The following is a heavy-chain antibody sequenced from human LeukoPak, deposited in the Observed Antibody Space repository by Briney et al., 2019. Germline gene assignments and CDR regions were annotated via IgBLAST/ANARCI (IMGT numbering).Heavy chain of an antibody. CDR1: GFPFSSYW. J-gene: IGHJ3*02. CDR2: MNGDGSST. V-gene: IGHV3-74*01. D-gene: IGHD1-26*01. Sequence: GGSLRLSCAASGFPFSSYWMHWVRQAPGKGLVWVSRMNGDGSSTRYADSVKGRFTISRDNAKNTLFLQMNSLRAEDTAVYYCARLDGGSYWSAFDIWGQGTMVTVSS. CDR3: ARLDGGSYWSAFDI.